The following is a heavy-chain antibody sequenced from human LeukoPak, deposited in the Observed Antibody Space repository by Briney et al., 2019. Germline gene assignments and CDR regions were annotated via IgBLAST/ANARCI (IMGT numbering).Heavy chain of an antibody. CDR1: GGSISSGDYY. J-gene: IGHJ5*02. CDR2: IYYTGVT. CDR3: ARERSSSGGHSWFDP. Sequence: SETLSLTCTVSGGSISSGDYYWSWIRQPPGKGLEWIGSIYYTGVTSTNPFFRSRMSISVDTSKNQFSLNLTSVTAADAAVYYCARERSSSGGHSWFDPWGQGTLVTVSS. D-gene: IGHD4-23*01. V-gene: IGHV4-39*07.